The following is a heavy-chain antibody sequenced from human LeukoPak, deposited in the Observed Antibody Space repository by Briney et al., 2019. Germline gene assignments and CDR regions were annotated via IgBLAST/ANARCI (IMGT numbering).Heavy chain of an antibody. CDR2: IKHDGSEK. D-gene: IGHD3-3*01. V-gene: IGHV3-7*01. CDR3: ATDRGWRTSGYYLYYFEY. CDR1: GFIFTGYF. Sequence: QTGGSLRLSCAASGFIFTGYFMSWVRQAPGKGLEWVASIKHDGSEKYYVDSVRGRFTISRDNTKNLLYLQMSSLRAKDTAVYYCATDRGWRTSGYYLYYFEYWGQGTLVTFSS. J-gene: IGHJ4*02.